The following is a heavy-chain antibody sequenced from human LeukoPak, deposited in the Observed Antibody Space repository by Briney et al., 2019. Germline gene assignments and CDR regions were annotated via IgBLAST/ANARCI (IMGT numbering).Heavy chain of an antibody. V-gene: IGHV3-33*06. J-gene: IGHJ4*02. CDR2: IWYDGSNK. CDR1: GFTFSSYG. CDR3: AKGGHGYSSGWYDY. Sequence: GGSLRLSCAASGFTFSSYGMHWVRQAPGKGLEGVAVIWYDGSNKYYADSVKGRFTISRDNSKNTLYLQMNSLRAEDTAVYYCAKGGHGYSSGWYDYWGQGTLVTVSS. D-gene: IGHD6-19*01.